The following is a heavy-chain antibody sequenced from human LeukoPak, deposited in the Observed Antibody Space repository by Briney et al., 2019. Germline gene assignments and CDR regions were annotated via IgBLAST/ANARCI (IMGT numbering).Heavy chain of an antibody. J-gene: IGHJ4*02. Sequence: PGGSLRLSCAASGFTFSSYAMSWVRQAPGKGLEWVAVISYDGSNKYYADSVKGRFTISRDNSKNTLYLQMNSLRAEDTAVYYCARDGLVGPYGDPVHWGQGTLVTVSS. CDR2: ISYDGSNK. V-gene: IGHV3-30-3*01. CDR3: ARDGLVGPYGDPVH. D-gene: IGHD4-17*01. CDR1: GFTFSSYA.